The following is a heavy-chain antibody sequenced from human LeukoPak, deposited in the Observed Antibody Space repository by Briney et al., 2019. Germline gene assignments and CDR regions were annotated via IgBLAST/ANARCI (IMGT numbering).Heavy chain of an antibody. CDR3: ARETDCSSTSCYLDY. CDR1: GYTFTGYY. CDR2: INPNSGGT. J-gene: IGHJ4*02. Sequence: GASVKVSCKASGYTFTGYYMHWVRQAPGQGLEWMGWINPNSGGTNYAQKFQGRVTMTRDTSISTAYMELSRLRSDDTAVYYCARETDCSSTSCYLDYWGQGTLVTVSS. D-gene: IGHD2-2*01. V-gene: IGHV1-2*02.